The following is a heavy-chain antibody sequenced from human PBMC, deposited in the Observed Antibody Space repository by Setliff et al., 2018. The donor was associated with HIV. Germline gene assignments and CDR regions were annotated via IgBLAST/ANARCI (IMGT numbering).Heavy chain of an antibody. CDR2: ISPDTSER. D-gene: IGHD1-26*01. J-gene: IGHJ3*02. V-gene: IGHV3-7*01. Sequence: GGSLRLSCSTSGFNFRDSWMSWLRLAPGKGLEWVANISPDTSERYSVDSVRGRFTVSRDNAKSSLYLQVNSLRAEDTAVYYCARTPSGGWWEGGVTFDIWGQGTMVTVSS. CDR3: ARTPSGGWWEGGVTFDI. CDR1: GFNFRDSW.